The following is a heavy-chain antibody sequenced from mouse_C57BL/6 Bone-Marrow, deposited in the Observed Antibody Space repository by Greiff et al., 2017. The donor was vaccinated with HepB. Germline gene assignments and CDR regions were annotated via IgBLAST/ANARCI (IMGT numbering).Heavy chain of an antibody. CDR3: TVTTVVARYFDY. Sequence: LQQSGGGLVQPGGSMKLSCVASGFTFSNYWMNWVRQSPEKGLEWVAQIRLKSDNYATHYAESVKGRFTISRDDSKSSVYLQMNNLRAEDTGIYYCTVTTVVARYFDYWGQGTTLTVSS. V-gene: IGHV6-3*01. J-gene: IGHJ2*01. CDR2: IRLKSDNYAT. D-gene: IGHD1-1*01. CDR1: GFTFSNYW.